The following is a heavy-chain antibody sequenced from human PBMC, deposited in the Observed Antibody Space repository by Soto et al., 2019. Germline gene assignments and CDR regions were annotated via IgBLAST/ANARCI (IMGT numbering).Heavy chain of an antibody. CDR1: GFTFDDYA. V-gene: IGHV3-9*01. J-gene: IGHJ4*02. CDR2: ISWNSGSI. CDR3: AKDVRLYSSGCDY. Sequence: EVQLVESGGGLVQPGRSLRLSCAASGFTFDDYAMHWVRQAPGKGLEWVSGISWNSGSIGYADSVKGRFTISRDNAKNSLYLQMNSLRAEDTALYYCAKDVRLYSSGCDYCGQGTLVTVSS. D-gene: IGHD6-19*01.